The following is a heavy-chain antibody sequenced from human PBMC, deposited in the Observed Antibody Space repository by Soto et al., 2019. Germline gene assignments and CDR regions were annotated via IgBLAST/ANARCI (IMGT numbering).Heavy chain of an antibody. J-gene: IGHJ6*02. Sequence: PGGSLRLSCAASGFTFSCYGMHWVRQAPGKGLEWVAVISYDGSNKYYADSVKGRFTISRDNSKNTLYLQMNSLRAEDTAVYYCAKDASIAAVPSYYYYGMDVWGQGTTVTVSS. D-gene: IGHD6-25*01. V-gene: IGHV3-30*18. CDR2: ISYDGSNK. CDR3: AKDASIAAVPSYYYYGMDV. CDR1: GFTFSCYG.